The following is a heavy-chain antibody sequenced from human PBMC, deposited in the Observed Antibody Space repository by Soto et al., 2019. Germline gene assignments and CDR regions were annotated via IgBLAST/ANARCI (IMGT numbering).Heavy chain of an antibody. D-gene: IGHD2-21*01. CDR3: ARLRIATNNYKWFDP. J-gene: IGHJ5*02. V-gene: IGHV4-31*03. CDR2: IYVTGAV. CDR1: GAALNSGNYY. Sequence: SETLSLTCSVSGAALNSGNYYWSWIRQVPGKGLEWIGHIYVTGAVDYNPSLRDRITISQDTSERQFSLNLRLVTAADTAVYYCARLRIATNNYKWFDPWGQGALVTV.